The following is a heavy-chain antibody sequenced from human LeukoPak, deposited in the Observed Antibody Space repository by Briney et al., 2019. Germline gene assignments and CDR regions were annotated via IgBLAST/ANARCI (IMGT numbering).Heavy chain of an antibody. J-gene: IGHJ4*02. D-gene: IGHD6-19*01. CDR1: GFTFDDYG. CDR2: INWNGGST. Sequence: RAGGSLRLSCAASGFTFDDYGMGWVRQAPGKGLEWVSGINWNGGSTGYADSVKGRFTISRDNAKNSLYLQMNSLRAEDTALYYCARDSSSGWYGEDYWGQGTLVTVSS. V-gene: IGHV3-20*04. CDR3: ARDSSSGWYGEDY.